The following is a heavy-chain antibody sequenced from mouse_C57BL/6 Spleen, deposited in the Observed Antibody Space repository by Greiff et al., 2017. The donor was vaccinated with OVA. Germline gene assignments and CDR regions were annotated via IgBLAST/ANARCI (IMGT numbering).Heavy chain of an antibody. Sequence: EVQLVESGPGLVKPSQSLSLTCSVTGYSITSGYYWNWIRQFPGNKLEWMGYISYDGSHTYNPSLKNRISITRDTSKNQFFLKLNSVTTEDTATYYCAIYDYEDWCAYWGPGTLVTVSA. D-gene: IGHD2-4*01. V-gene: IGHV3-6*01. CDR1: GYSITSGYY. CDR3: AIYDYEDWCAY. CDR2: ISYDGSH. J-gene: IGHJ3*01.